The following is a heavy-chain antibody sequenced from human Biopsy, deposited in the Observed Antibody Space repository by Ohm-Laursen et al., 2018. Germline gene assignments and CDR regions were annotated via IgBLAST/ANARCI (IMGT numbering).Heavy chain of an antibody. Sequence: SETLSLTCSVSGGSIISYYWTWTRQPPGKGLEWIGHVYNGGITNYNPSLKSRVTISKDTSKNQFSLQVNSVTAADTAVYYCARTPRDSFWSGSYKRGLWFDPWGQGTLVTVSS. D-gene: IGHD3-3*01. V-gene: IGHV4-59*01. CDR1: GGSIISYY. CDR2: VYNGGIT. CDR3: ARTPRDSFWSGSYKRGLWFDP. J-gene: IGHJ5*02.